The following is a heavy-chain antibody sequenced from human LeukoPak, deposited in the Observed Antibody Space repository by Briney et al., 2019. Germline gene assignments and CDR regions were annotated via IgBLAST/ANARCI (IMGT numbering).Heavy chain of an antibody. J-gene: IGHJ4*02. CDR1: GFTVSSNY. CDR3: ARDLAHTWTGFDY. CDR2: IYSGGST. D-gene: IGHD3-16*01. Sequence: QPGGSLRLSCAASGFTVSSNYMSWVRQAPGKGLEWVSVIYSGGSTYYADSVKGRFTISRDNSKNTLYLQMNSLRAEDTAVYYCARDLAHTWTGFDYWGQGTLVTVSS. V-gene: IGHV3-66*01.